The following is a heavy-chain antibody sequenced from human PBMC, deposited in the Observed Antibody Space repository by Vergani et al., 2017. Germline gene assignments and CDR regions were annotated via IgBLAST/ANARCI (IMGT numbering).Heavy chain of an antibody. J-gene: IGHJ6*03. CDR2: ISWNSGSI. V-gene: IGHV3-9*01. CDR1: GFTFDDYA. Sequence: EVQLVESGGGLVQPGRSLRLSCAASGFTFDDYAMHWVRQAPGKGLEWVSGISWNSGSIGYADSVKGRFTISRDNSKNTLYLQMNSLRAEDTAVYYCAKGGYCSGGSCYSYYYYYMDVWGKGTKVTVSS. CDR3: AKGGYCSGGSCYSYYYYYMDV. D-gene: IGHD2-15*01.